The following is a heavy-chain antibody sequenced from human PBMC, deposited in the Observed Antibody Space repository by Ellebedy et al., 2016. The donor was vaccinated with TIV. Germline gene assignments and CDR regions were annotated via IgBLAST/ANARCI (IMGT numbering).Heavy chain of an antibody. J-gene: IGHJ4*02. CDR1: GFPFNTYG. CDR3: ARDSGYSIHWYPGNHNY. Sequence: GESLKISCAASGFPFNTYGMHWVRQAPGKGLEWMAVISYDGSSEYYADSVKGRFSISRDNSKNTLYLQMNSLRPEDTAIYWCARDSGYSIHWYPGNHNYWGQGTLVTVSS. CDR2: ISYDGSSE. V-gene: IGHV3-30*03. D-gene: IGHD6-19*01.